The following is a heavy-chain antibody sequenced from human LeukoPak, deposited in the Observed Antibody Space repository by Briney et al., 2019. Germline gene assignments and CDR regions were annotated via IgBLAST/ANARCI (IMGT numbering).Heavy chain of an antibody. CDR3: AELGITMIGGV. V-gene: IGHV3-48*03. J-gene: IGHJ6*04. D-gene: IGHD3-10*02. CDR2: ISSSSSGSIR. Sequence: PGGSLRLSCAASGFTFSSYEMNWVRQAPGKGLEWVSYISSSSSGSIRYYADSVKGRFTISRDNAKNSLYLQMNSLRAEDTAVYYCAELGITMIGGVWGKGTTVTISS. CDR1: GFTFSSYE.